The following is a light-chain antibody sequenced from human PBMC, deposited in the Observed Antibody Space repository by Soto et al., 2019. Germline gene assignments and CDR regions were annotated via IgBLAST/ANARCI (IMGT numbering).Light chain of an antibody. CDR1: SSDVGGYNY. Sequence: QSVLTQPRSVSGSPGQSVTISCTGTSSDVGGYNYVSWYQQHPDKAPKLMIYDVSKRPSGVPDRFSGSKSGNTASLTISGLQAEDEADYYCCSYAGSYTEVFGTGTKLTVL. J-gene: IGLJ1*01. CDR2: DVS. CDR3: CSYAGSYTEV. V-gene: IGLV2-11*01.